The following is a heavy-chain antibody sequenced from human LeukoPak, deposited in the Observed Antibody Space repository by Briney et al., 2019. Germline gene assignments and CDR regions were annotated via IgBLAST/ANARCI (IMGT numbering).Heavy chain of an antibody. CDR2: IYYSGST. CDR1: GGSISSSSYY. V-gene: IGHV4-39*07. D-gene: IGHD5-18*01. CDR3: ASGYSYGLSAFDI. J-gene: IGHJ3*02. Sequence: PSEALSLTCTVSGGSISSSSYYWGWIRQPPGKGLEWIGSIYYSGSTYYNPSLKSRVTISVDTSKNQFSLKLSSVTAADTAVYYCASGYSYGLSAFDIWGQGTMVTVSS.